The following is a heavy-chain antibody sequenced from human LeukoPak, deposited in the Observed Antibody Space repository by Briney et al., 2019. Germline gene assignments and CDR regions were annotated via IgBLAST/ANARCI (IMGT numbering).Heavy chain of an antibody. J-gene: IGHJ4*02. CDR3: ARDGDSDYIFSYYFDY. Sequence: PGRSLRLSCAASGFTFSSYGMHWVRQAPGKGLEWVAVMSYDGSNKYYADSVKGRFTISRDNSKNTLYLQMNSLRAEDTAVYYCARDGDSDYIFSYYFDYWGQGTLVTVSS. CDR1: GFTFSSYG. CDR2: MSYDGSNK. V-gene: IGHV3-30*03. D-gene: IGHD2-21*02.